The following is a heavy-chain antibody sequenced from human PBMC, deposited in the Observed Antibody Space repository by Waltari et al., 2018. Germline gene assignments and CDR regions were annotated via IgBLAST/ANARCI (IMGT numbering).Heavy chain of an antibody. CDR3: ARGGTSDGVKFNRLDV. Sequence: GGGPLEPPEPLSLFCAVYGASIKGYYYWTWVRQSPGQGLEWIGDIYGYDLEPRDNPSLKDRVAISKDTSKNQFSLRLSNVTAADTAVDYCARGGTSDGVKFNRLDVWGPGVLVTVSS. J-gene: IGHJ2*01. D-gene: IGHD6-13*01. CDR2: IYGYDLEP. V-gene: IGHV4-34*01. CDR1: GASIKGYYY.